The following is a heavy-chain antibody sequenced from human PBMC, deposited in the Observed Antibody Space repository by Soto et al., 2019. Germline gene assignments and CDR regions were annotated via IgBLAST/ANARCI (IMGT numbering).Heavy chain of an antibody. D-gene: IGHD1-26*01. Sequence: GESLKISCKGSGYSFTSYWIAWVRQMPGKGLEWMGIIYPGDSDTRYSPSFQGQVTISVDKSISTAYLQWSSLKASDTAMYYCARHGSEIVGPRTYLYYFYGMDVSGQGTTVTVSS. CDR3: ARHGSEIVGPRTYLYYFYGMDV. J-gene: IGHJ6*02. CDR1: GYSFTSYW. V-gene: IGHV5-51*01. CDR2: IYPGDSDT.